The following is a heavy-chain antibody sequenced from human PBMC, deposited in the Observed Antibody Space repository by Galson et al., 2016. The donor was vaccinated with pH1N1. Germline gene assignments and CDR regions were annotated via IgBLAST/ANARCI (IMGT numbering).Heavy chain of an antibody. CDR1: RDTFITYA. D-gene: IGHD6-25*01. Sequence: SCKASRDTFITYAFSWVRQAPGKGLEWMGGIIPILGAPNYAQNFQGRVTISTDKSTTTAYMELTGLTSGDTAIYYCARMSSGYNTIDSWGQGTLITVSS. CDR2: IIPILGAP. CDR3: ARMSSGYNTIDS. V-gene: IGHV1-69*05. J-gene: IGHJ4*02.